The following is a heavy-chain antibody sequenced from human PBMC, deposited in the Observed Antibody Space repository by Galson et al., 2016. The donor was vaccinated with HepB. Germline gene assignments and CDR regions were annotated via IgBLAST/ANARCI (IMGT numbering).Heavy chain of an antibody. CDR1: GVSIRDYY. CDR3: ARRILAASIVDYFYYNMDV. Sequence: ETLSLTCTVSGVSIRDYYWSWIRQSPGKGLEWIGYIYFSGNTKYNPSLKSRVTISIDTSKNQFSLRLSSVTAADTAVYYCARRILAASIVDYFYYNMDVWGKGTTVTVSS. V-gene: IGHV4-59*01. CDR2: IYFSGNT. D-gene: IGHD1-26*01. J-gene: IGHJ6*03.